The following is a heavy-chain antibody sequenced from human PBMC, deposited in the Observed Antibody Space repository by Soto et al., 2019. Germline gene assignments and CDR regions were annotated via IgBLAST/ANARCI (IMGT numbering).Heavy chain of an antibody. CDR3: ARPAYDYVWGSYRQRFDY. D-gene: IGHD3-16*02. J-gene: IGHJ4*02. CDR1: GGTFRSYA. CDR2: IIPLFGTA. Sequence: QVQLVQSGAEVKKPGSSVKVSCKASGGTFRSYAISWVRQAPGQGLEWMGGIIPLFGTANYAQKFQGRVTITADESTSTAYMELSSLRSEDTAVYYCARPAYDYVWGSYRQRFDYWGQGTLVTVSS. V-gene: IGHV1-69*01.